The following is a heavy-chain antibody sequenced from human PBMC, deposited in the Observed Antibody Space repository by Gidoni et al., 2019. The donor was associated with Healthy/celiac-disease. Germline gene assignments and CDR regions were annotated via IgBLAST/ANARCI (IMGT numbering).Heavy chain of an antibody. CDR3: ARHLSYYYDSSGYYSHWYFDL. CDR2: IYYSGST. V-gene: IGHV4-59*08. J-gene: IGHJ2*01. CDR1: GGSISSYY. D-gene: IGHD3-22*01. Sequence: QVQLQESGPGLVKPSETLSLTCTVSGGSISSYYWSWIRQPPGKGLEWIGYIYYSGSTNYNPSLKSRVTISVDTSKNQVSLKLSSVTAADTAVYYCARHLSYYYDSSGYYSHWYFDLWGRGTLVTVSS.